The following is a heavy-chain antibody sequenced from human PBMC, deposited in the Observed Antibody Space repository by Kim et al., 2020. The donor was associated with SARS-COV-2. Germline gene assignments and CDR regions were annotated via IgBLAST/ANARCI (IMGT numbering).Heavy chain of an antibody. J-gene: IGHJ4*02. CDR2: IWYDGSNK. CDR1: GFTFSSYG. V-gene: IGHV3-33*01. D-gene: IGHD3-22*01. CDR3: AREQYYYDSSGYYPELGNFDY. Sequence: GGSLRLSCAASGFTFSSYGMHWVRQAPGKGLEWVAVIWYDGSNKYYADSVKGRFTISRDNSKNTLYLQMNSLRAEDTAVYYCAREQYYYDSSGYYPELGNFDYWGQGTLVTVSS.